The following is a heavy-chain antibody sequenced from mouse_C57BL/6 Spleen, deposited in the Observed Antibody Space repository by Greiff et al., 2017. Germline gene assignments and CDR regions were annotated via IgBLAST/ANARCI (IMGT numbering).Heavy chain of an antibody. CDR1: GYSITSGYY. V-gene: IGHV3-6*01. Sequence: VQLKESGPGLVKPSQSLSLTCSVTGYSITSGYYWNWIRQFPGNKLEWMGYISYDGSNNYNPSLKNRISITRDTSKNQFFLKLNSVTTEDTATYYCARGYGSRGWFAYWGQGTLVTVSA. J-gene: IGHJ3*01. CDR2: ISYDGSN. D-gene: IGHD1-1*01. CDR3: ARGYGSRGWFAY.